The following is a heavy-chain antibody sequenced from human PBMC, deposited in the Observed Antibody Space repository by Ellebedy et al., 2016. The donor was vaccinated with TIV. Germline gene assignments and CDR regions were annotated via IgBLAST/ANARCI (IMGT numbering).Heavy chain of an antibody. CDR1: GFTFSDYY. D-gene: IGHD1-26*01. Sequence: GESPKISCAASGFTFSDYYMGWVRQAPGKGLEWVAYISPDSINTNYGDSVKGRFTISRDNAKTSLYLHMDSLRAEDTAVYYCARQDSGRYNYYGMDVWGQGTTVTVAS. CDR3: ARQDSGRYNYYGMDV. CDR2: ISPDSINT. V-gene: IGHV3-11*06. J-gene: IGHJ6*02.